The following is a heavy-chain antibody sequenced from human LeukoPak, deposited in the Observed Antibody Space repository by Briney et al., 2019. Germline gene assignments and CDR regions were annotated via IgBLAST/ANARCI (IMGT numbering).Heavy chain of an antibody. J-gene: IGHJ4*02. CDR3: ARVMTTVGKTDY. D-gene: IGHD4-23*01. CDR2: ISSSSSYI. CDR1: GFTFSSYS. Sequence: GGSLRLSCAASGFTFSSYSMNWVRQAPGKGLEWVSSISSSSSYIYYADSVKGRFTISRDNAKNSLYLQMNSLRAEDTAVYYCARVMTTVGKTDYWGQGTLVTVSS. V-gene: IGHV3-21*01.